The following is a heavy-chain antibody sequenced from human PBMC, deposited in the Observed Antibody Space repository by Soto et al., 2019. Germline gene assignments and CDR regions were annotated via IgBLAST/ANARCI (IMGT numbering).Heavy chain of an antibody. CDR1: GGSFSGYY. J-gene: IGHJ6*02. CDR2: INHSGST. Sequence: SETLSLTCAVYGGSFSGYYWSWIRQPPGKGLEWIGEINHSGSTNYNPSLKSRVTISVDTSKNQFSLRLSSVTAADTAVYYCARAYIPMTTVTTSPRPYGMDVWGQGTTVTVYS. D-gene: IGHD4-4*01. V-gene: IGHV4-34*01. CDR3: ARAYIPMTTVTTSPRPYGMDV.